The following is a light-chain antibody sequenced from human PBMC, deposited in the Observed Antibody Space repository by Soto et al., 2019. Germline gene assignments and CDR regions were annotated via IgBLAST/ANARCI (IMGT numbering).Light chain of an antibody. CDR3: MQSTQLPPT. J-gene: IGKJ5*01. V-gene: IGKV2D-29*02. CDR2: EVS. CDR1: QSLLHITGETF. Sequence: DVVMTQTPLSLSVAPGQPASISCKSSQSLLHITGETFLFWYIQKPGQSPQLLIYEVSTRVSGGPDRFSGSGSGTDFTLEISRVETDDVGIYYCMQSTQLPPTFGQGTRLGIE.